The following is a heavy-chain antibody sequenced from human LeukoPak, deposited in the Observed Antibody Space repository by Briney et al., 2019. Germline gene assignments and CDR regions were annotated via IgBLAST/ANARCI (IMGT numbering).Heavy chain of an antibody. Sequence: SETLSLTCTVSGGSISSGSYYWSWIRQPAGKGLEWIGRIYTSGSTNYNPSLKSRVTISVDTSKNQFSLKPSSVTAADTAVYYCARAMGGSGSYFSGSYAFDIWGQGTMVTVSS. D-gene: IGHD1-26*01. J-gene: IGHJ3*02. CDR2: IYTSGST. CDR1: GGSISSGSYY. CDR3: ARAMGGSGSYFSGSYAFDI. V-gene: IGHV4-61*02.